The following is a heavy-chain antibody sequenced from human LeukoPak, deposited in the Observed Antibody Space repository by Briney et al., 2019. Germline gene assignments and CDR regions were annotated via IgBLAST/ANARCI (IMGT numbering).Heavy chain of an antibody. CDR3: TRVYNPDYYYYMDV. CDR2: IYYSGST. CDR1: DGSITIDSYY. D-gene: IGHD1-14*01. V-gene: IGHV4-39*07. Sequence: PSETLSLTCSVSDGSITIDSYYWGWVRQPPGKGLEWIGSIYYSGSTYYTPSLKSRAFISVDTSQNHFSLSLRSATAADTAVYYCTRVYNPDYYYYMDVWGKGTTVTVSS. J-gene: IGHJ6*03.